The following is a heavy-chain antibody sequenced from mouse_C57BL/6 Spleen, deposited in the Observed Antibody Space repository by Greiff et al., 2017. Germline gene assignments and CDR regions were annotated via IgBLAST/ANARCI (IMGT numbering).Heavy chain of an antibody. J-gene: IGHJ4*01. Sequence: QVQLKESGAELVKPGASVKISCKASGYAFSSYWMNWVKQRPGKGLEWIGQIYPGDGDTNYNGKFKGKATLTADKSSSTAYMQLSSLTSEDSAVYFCAIMVTTRGYYAMDYWGQGTSVTVSS. D-gene: IGHD2-2*01. CDR3: AIMVTTRGYYAMDY. CDR1: GYAFSSYW. V-gene: IGHV1-80*01. CDR2: IYPGDGDT.